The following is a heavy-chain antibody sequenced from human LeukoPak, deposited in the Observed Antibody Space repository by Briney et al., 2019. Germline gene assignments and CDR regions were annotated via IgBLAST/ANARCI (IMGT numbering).Heavy chain of an antibody. CDR2: ISSSSSYI. J-gene: IGHJ3*02. CDR3: AKTRDGDAFDI. Sequence: PGGSLRLSCAASGFTFSSYSMNWVRQAPGKGLEWVSSISSSSSYIYYADSVKGRFTISRDNAKNSLYLQMNSLRAEDMAVYYCAKTRDGDAFDIWGQGTMVTVS. V-gene: IGHV3-21*01. D-gene: IGHD5-24*01. CDR1: GFTFSSYS.